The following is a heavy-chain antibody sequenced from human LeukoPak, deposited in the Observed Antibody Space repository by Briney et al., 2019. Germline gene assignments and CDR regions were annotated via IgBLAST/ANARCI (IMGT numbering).Heavy chain of an antibody. D-gene: IGHD2-15*01. CDR3: ARARTGGTWSFDP. J-gene: IGHJ5*02. CDR1: GFTFRIYT. V-gene: IGHV3-21*04. Sequence: GSLRLSCAASGFTFRIYTMNWVRQAPGKGLEWVSSITGSGTYIYYADSVKGRFTISRDNAKDLLYLQMDSLRAEDTSFYFCARARTGGTWSFDPWGQGTLVTVSS. CDR2: ITGSGTYI.